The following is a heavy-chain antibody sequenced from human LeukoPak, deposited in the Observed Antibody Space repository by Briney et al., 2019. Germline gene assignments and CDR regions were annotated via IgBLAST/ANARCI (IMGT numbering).Heavy chain of an antibody. V-gene: IGHV3-15*01. CDR3: TTKGLYYDILTDYYHDY. D-gene: IGHD3-9*01. CDR1: GFTFSDAW. CDR2: IKTKTDGGTT. Sequence: GGSLRLSCAASGFTFSDAWMSWVRQAPWKGLEWVDRIKTKTDGGTTDYAASVKGRFTISRDDSKNTLYLQMNSLKTEDTAVYYCTTKGLYYDILTDYYHDYWGQGTLGTVSS. J-gene: IGHJ4*02.